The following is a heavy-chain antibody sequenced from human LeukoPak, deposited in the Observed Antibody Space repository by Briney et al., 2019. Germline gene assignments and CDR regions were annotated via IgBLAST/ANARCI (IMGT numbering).Heavy chain of an antibody. Sequence: QPGGSLRLSCAAAGFTLSSAWMHWVRQGPGTGLVWVSRITDDGTTTYADSVKGRFTISRDNAQNTLYLQMNSLRAEDTAVYYCVRDRVGPDYWGQGTLVTVSS. V-gene: IGHV3-74*03. J-gene: IGHJ4*02. CDR2: ITDDGTT. D-gene: IGHD1-26*01. CDR3: VRDRVGPDY. CDR1: GFTLSSAW.